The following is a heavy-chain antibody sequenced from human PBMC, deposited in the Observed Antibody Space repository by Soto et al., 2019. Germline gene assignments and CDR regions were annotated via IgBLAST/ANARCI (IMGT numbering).Heavy chain of an antibody. CDR1: GGSFSGYY. V-gene: IGHV4-34*01. Sequence: SETLSLTCAVYGGSFSGYYWSWIRQPPWKGLEGIGEINHSGITNYNPCLKSRVTISVDTSKNQFSLKLSSVTAADTAVYYCVDGSETLRGYYLAYWGQGTLVTVSS. CDR3: VDGSETLRGYYLAY. D-gene: IGHD3-10*01. J-gene: IGHJ4*02. CDR2: INHSGIT.